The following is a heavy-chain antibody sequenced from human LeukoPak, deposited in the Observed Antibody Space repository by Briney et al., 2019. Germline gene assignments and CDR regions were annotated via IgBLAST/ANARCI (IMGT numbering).Heavy chain of an antibody. D-gene: IGHD3-22*01. V-gene: IGHV4-59*08. J-gene: IGHJ4*02. CDR2: IYYSGGT. Sequence: SETLSLTCTVSGGSISSYYWSWIRQPPGKGLEWIGYIYYSGGTNYNPSLKSRVTISVDTSKNQFSLKLSSVTAADTAVYYCARLSGDSSGPIDYWGQGTLVTVSS. CDR1: GGSISSYY. CDR3: ARLSGDSSGPIDY.